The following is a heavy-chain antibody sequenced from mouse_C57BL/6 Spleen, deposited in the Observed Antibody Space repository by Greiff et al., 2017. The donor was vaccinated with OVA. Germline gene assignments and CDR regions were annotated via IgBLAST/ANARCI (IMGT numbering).Heavy chain of an antibody. CDR1: GYTFTSYW. D-gene: IGHD1-1*01. Sequence: QVQLQQSGAELVKPGASVKLFCKASGYTFTSYWMHWVKQRPGQGLEWIGMIHPNSGSTNYNEKFKSKATLTVDKPSSTAYMQLSSLTSEDSAVYYCAREDYYGSSGYFDYWGQGTTLTVSS. CDR2: IHPNSGST. V-gene: IGHV1-64*01. CDR3: AREDYYGSSGYFDY. J-gene: IGHJ2*01.